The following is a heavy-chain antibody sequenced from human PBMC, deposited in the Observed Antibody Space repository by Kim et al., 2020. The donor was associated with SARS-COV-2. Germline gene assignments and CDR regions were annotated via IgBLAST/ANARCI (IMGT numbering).Heavy chain of an antibody. CDR3: ARGGYSSGPLTSPFDY. CDR2: IGTAGDT. CDR1: GFTFSSYD. J-gene: IGHJ4*02. V-gene: IGHV3-13*01. D-gene: IGHD6-19*01. Sequence: GGSLRLSCAASGFTFSSYDMHWVRQATGKGLEWVSAIGTAGDTYYPGSVKGRFTISRENAKNSLYLQMNSLRAGDTAVYYCARGGYSSGPLTSPFDYWGQGTLVTVSS.